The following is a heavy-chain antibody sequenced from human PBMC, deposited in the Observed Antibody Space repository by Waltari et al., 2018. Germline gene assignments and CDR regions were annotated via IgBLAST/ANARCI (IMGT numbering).Heavy chain of an antibody. Sequence: QVTLKESGPVLVKPTETLTLTCTVSGFSLSNARMGVSWIRQPPGKALEWLAHIFSNGEKSYSTSLKSRLTISKDTSKSQVVLTMTNMDPVDTATYYCARIRGAYDFDRSGYLGAFDMWGQGTMVTASS. CDR3: ARIRGAYDFDRSGYLGAFDM. D-gene: IGHD3-22*01. CDR2: IFSNGEK. CDR1: GFSLSNARMG. V-gene: IGHV2-26*01. J-gene: IGHJ3*02.